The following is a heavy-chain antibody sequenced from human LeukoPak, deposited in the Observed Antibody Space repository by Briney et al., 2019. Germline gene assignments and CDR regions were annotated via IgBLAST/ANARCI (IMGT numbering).Heavy chain of an antibody. CDR3: ARDLSDDGSPYTHYGMAV. CDR1: GGSISSGGYS. V-gene: IGHV4-31*11. CDR2: TYYSGST. Sequence: SQTLSLACAVSGGSISSGGYSWSWIRQHPGKGLEWIGFTYYSGSTYYNPSLKSRVTISVDTSKNQLSLNLSSVTAADTAVYYCARDLSDDGSPYTHYGMAVWGQGTTVTVSS. J-gene: IGHJ6*02. D-gene: IGHD3-16*01.